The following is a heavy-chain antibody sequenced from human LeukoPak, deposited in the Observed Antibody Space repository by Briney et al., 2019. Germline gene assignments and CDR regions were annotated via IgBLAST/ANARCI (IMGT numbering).Heavy chain of an antibody. V-gene: IGHV4-61*02. CDR1: GGSISSGSYY. Sequence: SETLSLTXTVSGGSISSGSYYWSWIRQPAGNGLEWIGRIYTSGSTNYNPSLKSRVTISVDTSKNQFSLKLSSVTAADTAVYYCARANYYGSGSKYFDYWGQGTLVTVSS. D-gene: IGHD3-10*01. CDR3: ARANYYGSGSKYFDY. CDR2: IYTSGST. J-gene: IGHJ4*02.